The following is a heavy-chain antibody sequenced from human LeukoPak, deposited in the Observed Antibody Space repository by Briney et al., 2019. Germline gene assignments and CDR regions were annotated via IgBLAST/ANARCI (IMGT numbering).Heavy chain of an antibody. D-gene: IGHD6-13*01. V-gene: IGHV3-30-3*01. CDR1: GFTFSSYA. Sequence: PGGSLRLSCAASGFTFSSYAMHWVRQAPGKGLEWVAVISYDGSNKYYADSVKGRFTISRDNSKNTLYLQMNSLRAEDTAVYYCARARGKYSSSWPFDYWGQGTLVTVSS. CDR3: ARARGKYSSSWPFDY. J-gene: IGHJ4*02. CDR2: ISYDGSNK.